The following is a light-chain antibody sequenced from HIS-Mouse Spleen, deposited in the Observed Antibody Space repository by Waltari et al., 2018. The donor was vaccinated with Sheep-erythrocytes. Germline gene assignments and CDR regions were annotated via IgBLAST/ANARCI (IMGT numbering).Light chain of an antibody. CDR3: AAWDDSLSGNWV. CDR1: SSNIGRNY. CDR2: RNN. V-gene: IGLV1-47*01. Sequence: QSVLTQPPSASGTPGQRVTISCSGSSSNIGRNYVSWSQQLPGTAPKLLIYRNNQRPSGVPDRFSGSKSGTSASLAISGLRSEDEADYYCAAWDDSLSGNWVFGGGTKLTVL. J-gene: IGLJ3*02.